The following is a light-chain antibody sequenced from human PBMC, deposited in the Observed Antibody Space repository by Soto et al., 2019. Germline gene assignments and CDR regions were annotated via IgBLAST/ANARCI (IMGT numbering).Light chain of an antibody. CDR1: QSVSRH. Sequence: EVVLTQSPATLSLSPGERATLSCRASQSVSRHLAWYQQKPGQAPRLLILDASDRATGIPARFSGSGSGTNFTLTISSLEPEDFATYFCQQRSRWPRGTFGRGTKLEMK. CDR2: DAS. CDR3: QQRSRWPRGT. V-gene: IGKV3-11*01. J-gene: IGKJ2*02.